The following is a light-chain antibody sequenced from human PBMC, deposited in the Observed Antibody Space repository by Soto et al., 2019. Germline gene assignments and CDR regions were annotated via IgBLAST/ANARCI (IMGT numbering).Light chain of an antibody. Sequence: DIQMTQSPSSVSASVGDRVTITCRASQHISTWLAWYQQKPGKVPKLLIYGASSLQSGVPSRFSGSGSGTDFTLTISSLQPEDFATYNCQQANSFPLTVGGGTKVEIK. V-gene: IGKV1-12*01. CDR2: GAS. CDR3: QQANSFPLT. CDR1: QHISTW. J-gene: IGKJ4*01.